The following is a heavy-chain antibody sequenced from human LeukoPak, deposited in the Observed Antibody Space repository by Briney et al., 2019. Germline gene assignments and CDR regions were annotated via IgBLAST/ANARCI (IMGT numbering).Heavy chain of an antibody. V-gene: IGHV3-74*01. CDR3: ARGPPDILTGYYPYAY. D-gene: IGHD3-9*01. J-gene: IGHJ4*02. CDR1: GFTFSSYW. CDR2: INSDGSST. Sequence: PGGSLRLSCAASGFTFSSYWMHWVRQAPGKGLVWVSRINSDGSSTSYADSVKGRFTISRDNAKNTLYLQMNSLRAEDTAVYYCARGPPDILTGYYPYAYWGQGTLVTVSS.